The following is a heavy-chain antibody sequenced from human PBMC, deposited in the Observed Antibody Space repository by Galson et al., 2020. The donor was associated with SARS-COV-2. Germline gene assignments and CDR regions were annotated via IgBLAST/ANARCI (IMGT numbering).Heavy chain of an antibody. D-gene: IGHD3-10*01. V-gene: IGHV4-39*07. J-gene: IGHJ5*01. CDR3: ARVNDGSGSYSSP. Sequence: SETLSLTCSVSSGSISSTSYYWGWIRQSPGTGLEWIANIHYAGSIYYNPSLKSRVTISIQTSKNQFSLKLTSVTAADTAIYYCARVNDGSGSYSSPWGQGTRVTVSS. CDR2: IHYAGSI. CDR1: SGSISSTSYY.